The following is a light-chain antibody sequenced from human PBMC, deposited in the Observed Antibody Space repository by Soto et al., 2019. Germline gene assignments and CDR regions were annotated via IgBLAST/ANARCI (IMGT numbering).Light chain of an antibody. V-gene: IGKV1-39*01. J-gene: IGKJ2*01. CDR3: QHRSFTPFT. CDR1: QSISSY. CDR2: AAS. Sequence: DIQMTQSPSSLSASVGDTVTITCRASQSISSYLNWYQQRPGKAPKLLIYAASNLQSGVPSRFSGSGPGTNFTLTIPSLQPEDFATYYCQHRSFTPFTFGQGTKLEIK.